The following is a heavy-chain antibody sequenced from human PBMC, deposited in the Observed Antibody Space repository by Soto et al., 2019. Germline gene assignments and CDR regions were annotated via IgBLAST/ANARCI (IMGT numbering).Heavy chain of an antibody. D-gene: IGHD3-10*01. Sequence: PSETLSLTCTVSGGSISSYYWSWIRQPPGKGLEWIGYIYYSGSTNYNPSLKSRVTISVDTSKNQFSLKLTSVTAADTAVYYCASGGVLLSWFDPWGQGTLVTVSS. CDR2: IYYSGST. V-gene: IGHV4-59*08. J-gene: IGHJ5*02. CDR3: ASGGVLLSWFDP. CDR1: GGSISSYY.